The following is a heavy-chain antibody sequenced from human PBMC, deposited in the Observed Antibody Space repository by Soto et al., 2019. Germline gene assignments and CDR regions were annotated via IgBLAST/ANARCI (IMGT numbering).Heavy chain of an antibody. CDR3: AAGDYGFDY. D-gene: IGHD4-17*01. CDR1: GITFSSFT. J-gene: IGHJ4*02. CDR2: ISSSSTYI. V-gene: IGHV3-21*01. Sequence: GGSLRLSCAASGITFSSFTMNWVRQAPGKGLEWVSSISSSSTYIYYADSLKGRFTISRDNAKNSLYLQMNSLRAEDTAVYYCAAGDYGFDYWGQGTLVTVS.